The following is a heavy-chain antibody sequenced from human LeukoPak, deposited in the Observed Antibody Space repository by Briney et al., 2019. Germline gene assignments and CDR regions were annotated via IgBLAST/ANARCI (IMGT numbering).Heavy chain of an antibody. Sequence: ASVKVSCKASGYTFTSYGISWVRQAPGQGLEWMGWISAYNGNTNYAQKLQGRVTMTTDTSTSTAYMGLRSLRSDDTAVYYCARETWNYYGSGSVDYWGQGTLVTVSS. V-gene: IGHV1-18*01. CDR2: ISAYNGNT. CDR3: ARETWNYYGSGSVDY. D-gene: IGHD3-10*01. J-gene: IGHJ4*02. CDR1: GYTFTSYG.